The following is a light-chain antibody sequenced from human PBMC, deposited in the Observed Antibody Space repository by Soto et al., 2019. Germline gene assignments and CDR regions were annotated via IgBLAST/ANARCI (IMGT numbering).Light chain of an antibody. Sequence: DIQMTQSPSSLSASVGDRVTITCRASQSISSYLNWYQQKPGKAPKLLIYAASSLQSGVPSRFSGSGSGTDFTLTISSLQPEDFETYYCQQSYRTPLSFGGGTKGDI. J-gene: IGKJ4*01. V-gene: IGKV1-39*01. CDR2: AAS. CDR1: QSISSY. CDR3: QQSYRTPLS.